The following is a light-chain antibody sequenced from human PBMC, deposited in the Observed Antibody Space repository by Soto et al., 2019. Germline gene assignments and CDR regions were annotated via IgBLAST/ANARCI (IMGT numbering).Light chain of an antibody. Sequence: DIQMTQSPSSLSASVEDRVTITCRASQSISSYLNWYQQKPGKAPKLLIYAASSLQSGVPARFSGSGSGTEFTLTISSLQSEDFAVYYCQQYNSWPRTFGQGTKVDI. V-gene: IGKV1-39*01. CDR3: QQYNSWPRT. CDR1: QSISSY. CDR2: AAS. J-gene: IGKJ1*01.